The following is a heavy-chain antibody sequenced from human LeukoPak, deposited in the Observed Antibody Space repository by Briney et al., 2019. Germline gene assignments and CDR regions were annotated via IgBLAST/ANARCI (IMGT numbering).Heavy chain of an antibody. J-gene: IGHJ4*02. CDR1: GGSISSSSYY. CDR3: ARVRLQRAEYYFDY. CDR2: IYYRGTT. V-gene: IGHV4-39*07. Sequence: PSETLSLTCTVSGGSISSSSYYWGWVRQPPGEGLDWIGSIYYRGTTYYNPSLKSRVTISVDTSKNQFSLKLSSVTAADTAVYYCARVRLQRAEYYFDYWGQGTLVTVSS. D-gene: IGHD5-18*01.